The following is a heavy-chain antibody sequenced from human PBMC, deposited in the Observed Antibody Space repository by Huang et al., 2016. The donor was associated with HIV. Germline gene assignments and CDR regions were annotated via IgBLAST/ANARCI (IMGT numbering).Heavy chain of an antibody. CDR1: GGSISSYY. CDR2: IYYSGST. D-gene: IGHD5-12*01. CDR3: ARGPSPWLQEAFDI. Sequence: QVQLQESGPGLVKPSETLSLTCPVSGGSISSYYWSWIRQPPGKGLECIGYIYYSGSTNYNPSLKSRVTISVDTSKNQCSLKLRSVTAADTAVYYCARGPSPWLQEAFDIWGQGTMVTVSS. J-gene: IGHJ3*02. V-gene: IGHV4-59*01.